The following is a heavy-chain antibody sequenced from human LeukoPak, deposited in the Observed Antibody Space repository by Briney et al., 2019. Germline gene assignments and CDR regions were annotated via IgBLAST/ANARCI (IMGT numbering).Heavy chain of an antibody. V-gene: IGHV3-30-3*01. CDR2: ISYDGSNK. CDR3: ARDQDIVVVPATNGFDY. D-gene: IGHD2-2*01. Sequence: GGSLRLSCAASGFTFSNYAMHWVRQAPGKGLEWVAVISYDGSNKDYADSVKGRFTISRDNSKNTLYLQMNSLIAEDTAVYYCARDQDIVVVPATNGFDYWGQGTLVTVSS. J-gene: IGHJ4*02. CDR1: GFTFSNYA.